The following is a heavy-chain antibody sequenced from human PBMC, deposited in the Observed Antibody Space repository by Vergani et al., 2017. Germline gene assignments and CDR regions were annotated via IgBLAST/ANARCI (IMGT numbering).Heavy chain of an antibody. CDR1: GFTFSSYG. J-gene: IGHJ6*03. Sequence: VQLLESGGGVVQPGRSLRLSCAASGFTFSSYGMHWVRQAPGKGLEWVAVISYDGSNNYYADSVKGRFTISRDNSKNTLYLQMNSLRAEDTAVYYCAKAGLEPRPSYYYYMDVWGKGTTVTVSS. V-gene: IGHV3-30*18. CDR3: AKAGLEPRPSYYYYMDV. CDR2: ISYDGSNN. D-gene: IGHD1-1*01.